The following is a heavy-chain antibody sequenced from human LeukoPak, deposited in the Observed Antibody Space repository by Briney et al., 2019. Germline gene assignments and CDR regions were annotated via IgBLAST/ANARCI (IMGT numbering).Heavy chain of an antibody. CDR1: GGSVSSGSYY. D-gene: IGHD6-19*01. CDR2: IYYSGST. Sequence: PSETLSLTCTVSGGSVSSGSYYWSWIRQPPGKGLEWIGYIYYSGSTNYNPSLKSRVTISGDTSKNQFSLKVSSVTAADTAVYYCARGPGAGTEGWFDPWGQGTLVTVSS. CDR3: ARGPGAGTEGWFDP. V-gene: IGHV4-61*01. J-gene: IGHJ5*02.